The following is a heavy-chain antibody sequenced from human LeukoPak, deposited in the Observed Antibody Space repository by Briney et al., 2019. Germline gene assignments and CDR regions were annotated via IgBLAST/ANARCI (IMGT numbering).Heavy chain of an antibody. CDR1: GFTFSSYW. V-gene: IGHV3-7*01. CDR2: IKQDGSEK. Sequence: GPLRLSCTVSGFTFSSYWMSWVRQAPGKGLEWVANIKQDGSEKYYVDSVKGRFTISRDNAKNSLYLQMNSLRAEDTAMYYCARKNGLDVWGQGTTVTVSS. CDR3: ARKNGLDV. J-gene: IGHJ6*02.